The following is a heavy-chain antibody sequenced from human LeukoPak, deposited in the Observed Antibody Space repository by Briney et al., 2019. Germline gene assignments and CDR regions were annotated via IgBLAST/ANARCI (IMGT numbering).Heavy chain of an antibody. CDR3: ATHGDSYGYVDAFDI. V-gene: IGHV4-61*01. CDR1: GGSISSSSYY. J-gene: IGHJ3*02. Sequence: SETLSLTCTVSGGSISSSSYYWSWIRQPPGKGLEWIGYIYYSGSTNYNPSLKSRVTISVDTSKNQFSLKLSSVTAADTAVYYCATHGDSYGYVDAFDIWGQGTMVTVSS. CDR2: IYYSGST. D-gene: IGHD5-18*01.